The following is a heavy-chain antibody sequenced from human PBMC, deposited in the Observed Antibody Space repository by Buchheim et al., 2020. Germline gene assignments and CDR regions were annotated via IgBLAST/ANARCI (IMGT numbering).Heavy chain of an antibody. CDR1: GGSFSGYY. V-gene: IGHV4-34*01. CDR3: ARGPPYYYYGMDV. CDR2: INHSGST. Sequence: QVQLQQWGAGLLKPSETLSLTCAVYGGSFSGYYWSWIRQPPGKGLEWIGEINHSGSTNYNPSLKSRVNISVDTSKNQFSMKLSSVTAADTAVYYCARGPPYYYYGMDVWGQGTT. J-gene: IGHJ6*02.